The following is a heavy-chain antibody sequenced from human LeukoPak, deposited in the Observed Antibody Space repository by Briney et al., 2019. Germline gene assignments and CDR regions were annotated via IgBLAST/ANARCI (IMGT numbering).Heavy chain of an antibody. J-gene: IGHJ3*02. CDR3: ARGMYYYGSGSYYRVDSLDI. CDR1: GFTFSRYW. D-gene: IGHD3-10*01. CDR2: INSDGSST. Sequence: PGGSLRLSCAASGFTFSRYWMHWVRQAPGKGLVWVSRINSDGSSTSYADSVKGRFTISRDNAKNTLYLQVNSLRAEDTAVYYCARGMYYYGSGSYYRVDSLDIWGQGTMVTVSS. V-gene: IGHV3-74*01.